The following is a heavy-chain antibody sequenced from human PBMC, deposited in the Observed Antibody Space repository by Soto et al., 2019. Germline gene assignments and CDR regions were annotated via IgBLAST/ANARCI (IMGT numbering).Heavy chain of an antibody. D-gene: IGHD3-3*01. J-gene: IGHJ5*02. CDR2: INHSGST. V-gene: IGHV4-34*01. CDR3: ARGRYDFWSGYYMGGDWFDP. CDR1: GGSCSGYY. Sequence: SETLSLTCAVYGGSCSGYYWSWLRQPPGKGLEWLGEINHSGSTNYNPSLKSRVTISVDTSKNQFSLKLSSVTAADTAVYYCARGRYDFWSGYYMGGDWFDPWGQGTLVTVSS.